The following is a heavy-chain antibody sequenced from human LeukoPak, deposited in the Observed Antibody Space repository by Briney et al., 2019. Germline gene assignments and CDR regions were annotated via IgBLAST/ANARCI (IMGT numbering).Heavy chain of an antibody. CDR1: GFTFSSYS. J-gene: IGHJ4*02. D-gene: IGHD3-22*01. CDR3: AKDLADYYDSGGYYGFDY. V-gene: IGHV3-23*01. CDR2: ISATGDKT. Sequence: PGGSLRLSCAASGFTFSSYSVSWVRQAPGKGLEWVSAISATGDKTHYADSVKGRLTISRDNSKKTLYLQMNSLRAEDTAVYYCAKDLADYYDSGGYYGFDYWGQGTLVTVSS.